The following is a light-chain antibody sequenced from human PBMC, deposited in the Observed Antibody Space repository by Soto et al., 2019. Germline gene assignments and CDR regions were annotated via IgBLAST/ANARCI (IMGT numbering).Light chain of an antibody. V-gene: IGKV1-17*03. CDR3: LQHNSYPLT. CDR2: GAS. J-gene: IGKJ4*01. CDR1: QDISHF. Sequence: DIQMTQSPSAMSASVGDRVTITCRASQDISHFLAWFQQKPGKVPQRLIYGASTSQSGVPSRFSGSGYGTEFTLTISSLQPEDSATYYYLQHNSYPLTFGGGTKVEIK.